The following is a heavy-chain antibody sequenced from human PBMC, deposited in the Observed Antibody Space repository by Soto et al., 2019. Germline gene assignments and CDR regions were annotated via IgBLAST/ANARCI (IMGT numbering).Heavy chain of an antibody. CDR3: ASAVATMESSISRVGAFDI. CDR1: GGTFSSYA. J-gene: IGHJ3*02. V-gene: IGHV1-69*13. D-gene: IGHD5-12*01. CDR2: IIPIFGTA. Sequence: ASLKVSCKASGGTFSSYAISWVRQAPGQGLEWMGGIIPIFGTANYAQKFQGRVTITADESTSTAYMELSSLRSEDTAVYYCASAVATMESSISRVGAFDIWGQGTMVTVSS.